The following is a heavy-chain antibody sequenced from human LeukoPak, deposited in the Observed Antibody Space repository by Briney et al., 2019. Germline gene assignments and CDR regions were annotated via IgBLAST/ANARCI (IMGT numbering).Heavy chain of an antibody. CDR3: ARGRLLARWLANNWFDP. CDR1: GYTFTSYY. Sequence: GASVKVSCKASGYTFTSYYMHWVRQAPGQGLEWMGRINRNSGGTNYAQKFQGRVTMTRDTSISTAYMELSRLRSDDTAVYYCARGRLLARWLANNWFDPWGQGTLVTVSS. D-gene: IGHD6-19*01. CDR2: INRNSGGT. J-gene: IGHJ5*02. V-gene: IGHV1-2*06.